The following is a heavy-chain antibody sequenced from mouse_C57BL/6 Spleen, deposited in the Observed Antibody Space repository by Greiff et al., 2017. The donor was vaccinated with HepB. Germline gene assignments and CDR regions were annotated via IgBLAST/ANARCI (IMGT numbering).Heavy chain of an antibody. CDR2: IRLKSDNYAT. CDR3: TGADWDWYVDV. J-gene: IGHJ1*03. D-gene: IGHD4-1*01. CDR1: GFTFSNYW. V-gene: IGHV6-3*01. Sequence: EVQLVESGGGLVQPGGSMKLSCVASGFTFSNYWMNWVRQSPEKGLEWVAQIRLKSDNYATHYAESVKGRFTISRDDSKSSGYLQMNNLRAEDTGIYYCTGADWDWYVDVWGTGTTVTVSS.